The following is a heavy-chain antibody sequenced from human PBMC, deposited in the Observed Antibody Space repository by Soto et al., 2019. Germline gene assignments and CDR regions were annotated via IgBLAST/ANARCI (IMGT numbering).Heavy chain of an antibody. V-gene: IGHV1-8*01. J-gene: IGHJ4*02. CDR2: MNPNSGNT. D-gene: IGHD6-19*01. Sequence: QVQLVQSGAEVKKPGASVKVSCKASGYTFTSYDINWVRQATGQGLEWMGWMNPNSGNTGSAQKFQGRVTMTRNTSRIRAYRELSSLRSEDTAVYYCAIFPHRGAVAGTNDYWGQGTLVTVSS. CDR1: GYTFTSYD. CDR3: AIFPHRGAVAGTNDY.